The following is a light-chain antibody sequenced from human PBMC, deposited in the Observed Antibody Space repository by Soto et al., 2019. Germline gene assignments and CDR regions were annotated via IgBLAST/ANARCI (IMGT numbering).Light chain of an antibody. J-gene: IGLJ1*01. Sequence: QSVLTQPASVSGSPGQTITLSCAGTSSDVASYNSVSWYQQHPGKAPKLIIFEVSNRPSGVSHRFSGSKSGNTASLTISGLQAEDEADYYCSSFTTTTTLGVFGTGTKVTVL. CDR1: SSDVASYNS. CDR3: SSFTTTTTLGV. V-gene: IGLV2-14*01. CDR2: EVS.